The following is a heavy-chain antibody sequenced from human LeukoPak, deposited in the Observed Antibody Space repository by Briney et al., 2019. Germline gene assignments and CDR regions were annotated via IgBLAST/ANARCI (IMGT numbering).Heavy chain of an antibody. Sequence: ASVKVSCKASGYTFTSYYMHWVRQAPGQGLEWMGIINPSGGSTSYAQKFQGRVTITRNTSISTAYMELSSLRSEDTAVYYCAREGLDYWGQGTLVTVSS. CDR3: AREGLDY. V-gene: IGHV1-46*01. J-gene: IGHJ4*02. CDR1: GYTFTSYY. CDR2: INPSGGST.